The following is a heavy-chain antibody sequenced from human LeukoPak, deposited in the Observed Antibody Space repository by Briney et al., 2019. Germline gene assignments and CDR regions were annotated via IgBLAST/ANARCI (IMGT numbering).Heavy chain of an antibody. D-gene: IGHD2-15*01. CDR3: ARDTYCSGGSCYSGVGY. CDR2: IYHSGST. V-gene: IGHV4-38-2*02. J-gene: IGHJ4*02. Sequence: SETLSLTCTVSGYSISSGYYWGWIRQPPGKGLEWIGSIYHSGSTYYNPSLKSRVTISVDTSKNQFSLKLSSVTAADTAVYYCARDTYCSGGSCYSGVGYWGQGTLVTVSS. CDR1: GYSISSGYY.